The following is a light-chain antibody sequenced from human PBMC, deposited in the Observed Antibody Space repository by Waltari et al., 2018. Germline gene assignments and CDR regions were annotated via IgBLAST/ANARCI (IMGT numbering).Light chain of an antibody. CDR2: AAS. V-gene: IGKV1-39*01. CDR1: QSIGDS. CDR3: QESYSTLSFT. Sequence: DIQMTQSPSSLSASVGDRVSITCRASQSIGDSLNWYQQRPGKAPNLLIYAASSLPSEVPSRFSGSRSGTDFTLTISSLQPEDFATYYCQESYSTLSFTFGPGTKVDVK. J-gene: IGKJ3*01.